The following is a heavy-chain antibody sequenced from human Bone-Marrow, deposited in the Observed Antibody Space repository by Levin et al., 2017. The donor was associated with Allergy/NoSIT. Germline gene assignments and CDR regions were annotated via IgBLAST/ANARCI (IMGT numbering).Heavy chain of an antibody. CDR1: GFKFSDRG. CDR3: ARDLDTSELFDA. V-gene: IGHV3-33*01. CDR2: IWYDGTNK. Sequence: GESLKISCAASGFKFSDRGMHWVRQAPGKGLEWVGIIWYDGTNKHYADSVRGRFTISRDNSKNTLYLQMNSLRAEDTAVYYCARDLDTSELFDAWGQGTLVTVAS. D-gene: IGHD1-26*01. J-gene: IGHJ5*02.